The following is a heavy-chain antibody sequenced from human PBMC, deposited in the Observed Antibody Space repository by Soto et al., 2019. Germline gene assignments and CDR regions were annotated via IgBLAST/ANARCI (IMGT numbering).Heavy chain of an antibody. CDR2: IWYDGSNK. CDR3: ARAHRILGMSGGPDY. V-gene: IGHV3-33*01. D-gene: IGHD2-15*01. J-gene: IGHJ4*02. Sequence: QVQLVESGGGVVQPGRSLRLSCAASGFTFSSYGMHWVRQAPGKGLEWVAVIWYDGSNKYYVDSVKGRFTISRDNSKNTLYLQMNSLRAEDTAVYYCARAHRILGMSGGPDYWGQGTLVTVSS. CDR1: GFTFSSYG.